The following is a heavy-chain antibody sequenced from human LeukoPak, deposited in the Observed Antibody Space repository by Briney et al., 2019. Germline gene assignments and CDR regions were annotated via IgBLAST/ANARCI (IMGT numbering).Heavy chain of an antibody. J-gene: IGHJ4*02. CDR2: LNEDGNRK. CDR3: ARAVTSTEGY. V-gene: IGHV3-7*03. CDR1: GFNFNTYW. Sequence: GGSLRLSCAASGFNFNTYWMTWVRQAPGKGLEWVASLNEDGNRKYYVDSVKGRFTIPRDNARKSLYLEMNSLRAEDTAVYYCARAVTSTEGYWGQGTLVTVSS.